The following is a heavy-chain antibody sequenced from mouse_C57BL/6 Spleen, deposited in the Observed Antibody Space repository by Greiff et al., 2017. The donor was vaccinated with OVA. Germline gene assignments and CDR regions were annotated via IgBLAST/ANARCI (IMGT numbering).Heavy chain of an antibody. CDR2: IYPRDGST. V-gene: IGHV1-78*01. J-gene: IGHJ3*01. CDR1: GYTFTDHT. D-gene: IGHD1-1*01. CDR3: AREDYYGTAWFAY. Sequence: VKLVESDAELVKPGASVKISCKVSGYTFTDHTIHWMKQRPEQGLEWIGYIYPRDGSTKYNEKFKGKATLTADKSSSTAYMQLNSLTSEDSAVYFCAREDYYGTAWFAYWGQGTLVTVSA.